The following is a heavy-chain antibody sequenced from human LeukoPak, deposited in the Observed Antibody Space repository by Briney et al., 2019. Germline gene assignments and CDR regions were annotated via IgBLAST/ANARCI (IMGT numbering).Heavy chain of an antibody. CDR1: GYTFTNYG. Sequence: GASVTVSCTASGYTFTNYGINWGRQAPGQGLEWMGWISAYNGNTNYAQKLQGRVTMTTDTSTSTAYMELRSLRSDDTAVYYCARSRTGDGDYWGQGTLVTVSS. CDR2: ISAYNGNT. V-gene: IGHV1-18*01. CDR3: ARSRTGDGDY. J-gene: IGHJ4*02. D-gene: IGHD7-27*01.